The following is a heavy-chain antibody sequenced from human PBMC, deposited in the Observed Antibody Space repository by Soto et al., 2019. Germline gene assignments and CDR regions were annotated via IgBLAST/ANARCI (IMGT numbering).Heavy chain of an antibody. CDR2: INPNSGGT. Sequence: ASVKVSCKASGYTFTGYYMHWVRQAPGQGLEWMGWINPNSGGTNYAQKFQGWVTMTRDTSISTAYMELSRLRSDDTAVYYCARTYDYIWGSYRSYAFDIWGQGTMVTASS. D-gene: IGHD3-16*02. J-gene: IGHJ3*02. CDR1: GYTFTGYY. V-gene: IGHV1-2*04. CDR3: ARTYDYIWGSYRSYAFDI.